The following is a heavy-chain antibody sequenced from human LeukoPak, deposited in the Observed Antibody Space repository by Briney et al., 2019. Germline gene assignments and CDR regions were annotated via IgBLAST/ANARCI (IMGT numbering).Heavy chain of an antibody. Sequence: SQTLSLTCTVSGGSLSSGGYYWSWIRQHPGKGLEWIGYIYYSGSTYYNPSLKSRVTISVDTSKNQFSLKLSSVTAADTAVYYCARGVTGGWYGDFQHWGQGTLVTVSS. CDR1: GGSLSSGGYY. V-gene: IGHV4-31*03. J-gene: IGHJ1*01. D-gene: IGHD6-19*01. CDR2: IYYSGST. CDR3: ARGVTGGWYGDFQH.